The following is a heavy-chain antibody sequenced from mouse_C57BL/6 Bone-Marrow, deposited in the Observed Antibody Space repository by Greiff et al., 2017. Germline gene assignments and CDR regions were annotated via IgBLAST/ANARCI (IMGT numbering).Heavy chain of an antibody. CDR3: ASDQFITKAWYAH. CDR2: ISDAGSYT. Sequence: DVMLVESGGGLVKPGGSLKLSCAASGFTFSSYAMSWVRQTPDKRLEWVATISDAGSYTYYPDNVKGRFTIARDNAKNNLYLQMSHLKSEDTARYYCASDQFITKAWYAHWGQGTLGTGAA. V-gene: IGHV5-4*03. D-gene: IGHD1-1*01. CDR1: GFTFSSYA. J-gene: IGHJ3*01.